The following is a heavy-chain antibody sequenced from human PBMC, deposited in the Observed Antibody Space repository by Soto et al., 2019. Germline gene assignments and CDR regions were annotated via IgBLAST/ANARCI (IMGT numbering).Heavy chain of an antibody. J-gene: IGHJ5*02. CDR1: GGSFSGYY. CDR2: INHSGST. CDR3: ARGQGTLSWFDP. Sequence: SETLSLTCAVYGGSFSGYYWSWIRQPPGKGLEWIGEINHSGSTNYNPSLKSRVTISVDTSKNQFSLKLSSVTAADTAVYYCARGQGTLSWFDPWGQGTLVTVYS. V-gene: IGHV4-34*01. D-gene: IGHD1-1*01.